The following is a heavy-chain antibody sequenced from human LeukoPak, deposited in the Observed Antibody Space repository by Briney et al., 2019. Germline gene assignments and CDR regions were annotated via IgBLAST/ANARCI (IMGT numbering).Heavy chain of an antibody. Sequence: SGTLSLTCAVSGGSISSSNWWSWVRQPPGKGLEWIGEIYHSGSTNYKPSLKSRVTISGDMSKNRFSLRLTSVTAADTAVYYCARSLWRTWFDPWGQGTLVSVSS. CDR3: ARSLWRTWFDP. CDR2: IYHSGST. V-gene: IGHV4-4*02. CDR1: GGSISSSNW. J-gene: IGHJ5*02. D-gene: IGHD2-21*01.